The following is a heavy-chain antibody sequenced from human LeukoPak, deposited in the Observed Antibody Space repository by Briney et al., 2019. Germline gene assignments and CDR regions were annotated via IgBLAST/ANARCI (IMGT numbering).Heavy chain of an antibody. CDR2: ISYDGSNK. CDR3: ARAGGVYCSSTSCYPPHYYYYYMDV. J-gene: IGHJ6*03. Sequence: GGSLRLSCAASGFTFSSYAMHWVRQAPGKGLEWVAVISYDGSNKYYADSVKGRFTISRDNSKNTLYLQMNSLRAEDTAVYYCARAGGVYCSSTSCYPPHYYYYYMDVWGKGTTVTVSS. D-gene: IGHD2-2*01. V-gene: IGHV3-30-3*01. CDR1: GFTFSSYA.